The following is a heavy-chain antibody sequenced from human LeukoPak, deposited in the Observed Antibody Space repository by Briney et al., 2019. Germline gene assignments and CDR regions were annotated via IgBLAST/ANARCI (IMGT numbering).Heavy chain of an antibody. CDR2: IYTSGST. J-gene: IGHJ4*02. V-gene: IGHV4-4*07. CDR1: GGSISRYY. D-gene: IGHD5-18*01. Sequence: SETLSLTCTVSGGSISRYYWSWLRQPAGKGLEWIGRIYTSGSTNYNPSLKSRVTMSVDTSKNQFSLKLSSVTAADTAVYYCARQPLKYSYDDYWGQGTLVTVSS. CDR3: ARQPLKYSYDDY.